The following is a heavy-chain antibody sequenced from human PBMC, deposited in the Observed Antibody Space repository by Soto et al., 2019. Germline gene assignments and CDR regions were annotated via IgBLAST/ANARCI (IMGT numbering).Heavy chain of an antibody. CDR3: AHRRYSTKLKGDYYMDV. CDR2: IYWDDDK. CDR1: GFSLSTSGLG. V-gene: IGHV2-5*02. Sequence: QITLKESGPTLVKPTQTLTLTCTFSGFSLSTSGLGVGWIRQPPGKALECLALIYWDDDKRYSPSLKSRLTNTEETSNNQVVLTKHNMDPVDTATYYCAHRRYSTKLKGDYYMDVWGKGTTVTVSS. D-gene: IGHD6-13*01. J-gene: IGHJ6*03.